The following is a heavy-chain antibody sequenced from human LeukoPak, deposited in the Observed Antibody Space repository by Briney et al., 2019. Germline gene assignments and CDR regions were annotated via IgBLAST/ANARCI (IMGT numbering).Heavy chain of an antibody. CDR3: AKEHRLYSYECMHF. J-gene: IGHJ6*02. D-gene: IGHD3-22*01. Sequence: SLRLSCAASGLTFYDYAMHWVRQAPGKGLEWVSGISWNSGSIGYADSVKGRFTISRDNAKNSLYLQMNSLRAEDTALYYCAKEHRLYSYECMHFWGQAGTATVSS. V-gene: IGHV3-9*01. CDR1: GLTFYDYA. CDR2: ISWNSGSI.